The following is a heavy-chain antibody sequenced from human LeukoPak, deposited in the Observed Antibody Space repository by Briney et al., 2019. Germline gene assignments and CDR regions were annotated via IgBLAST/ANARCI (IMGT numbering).Heavy chain of an antibody. V-gene: IGHV3-23*01. Sequence: GGSLRLSCAASGFTFSSYAMSWVRQAPGKGLEWVSAISGSGGSTYYADSVKGRFTISRDNSKNTLYLQMSSLRAEDTAVYYCAKYLNYYDSSGYYSVRYFDLWGRGTLVTVSS. D-gene: IGHD3-22*01. CDR1: GFTFSSYA. CDR3: AKYLNYYDSSGYYSVRYFDL. J-gene: IGHJ2*01. CDR2: ISGSGGST.